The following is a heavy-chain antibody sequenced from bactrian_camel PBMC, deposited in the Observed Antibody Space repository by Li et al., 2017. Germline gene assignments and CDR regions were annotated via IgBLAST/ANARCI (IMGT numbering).Heavy chain of an antibody. D-gene: IGHD1*01. J-gene: IGHJ6*01. V-gene: IGHV3S1*01. CDR3: AAGRLGCPDFRF. Sequence: HVQLVESGGGSVQAGGSLRLSCAASGYTHSSNCMGWFRQAPGKEREGVAAFIYTFGRVTRYADSVKGRFTVSLDNAKSVMYLEMNALKREDTAVYYCAAGRLGCPDFRFWGQGTQVTVS. CDR1: GYTHSSNC. CDR2: IYTFGRVT.